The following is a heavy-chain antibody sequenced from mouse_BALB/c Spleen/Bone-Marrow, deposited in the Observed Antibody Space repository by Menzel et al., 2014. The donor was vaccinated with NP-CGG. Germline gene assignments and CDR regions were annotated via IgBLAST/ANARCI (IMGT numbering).Heavy chain of an antibody. V-gene: IGHV1S22*01. CDR2: IYPGSGST. CDR3: TRRYEIYYAMDY. J-gene: IGHJ4*01. Sequence: GSELVRPGASVKLSCKASGYTFTSYWMHWVKQRPGQGLEWIGNIYPGSGSTNYDEKFKSKATLTVDTSPSTAYMQLSSLTSEDSAVYYCTRRYEIYYAMDYWGQGTSVTVSS. D-gene: IGHD2-14*01. CDR1: GYTFTSYW.